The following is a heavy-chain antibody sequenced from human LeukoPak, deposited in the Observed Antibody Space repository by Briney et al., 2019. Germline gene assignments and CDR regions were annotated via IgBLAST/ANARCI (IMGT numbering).Heavy chain of an antibody. CDR3: ARGHYYYGMDV. CDR1: GFTVSSNY. V-gene: IGHV3-53*01. CDR2: IYSGGST. Sequence: GGSLRLSCAASGFTVSSNYMSWVRQAPGKGLEWVSVIYSGGSTYYADSVKGRFTISRDNSKNTLYLQMNSLRAEDTAVYYRARGHYYYGMDVWGQGTTVTVSS. J-gene: IGHJ6*02.